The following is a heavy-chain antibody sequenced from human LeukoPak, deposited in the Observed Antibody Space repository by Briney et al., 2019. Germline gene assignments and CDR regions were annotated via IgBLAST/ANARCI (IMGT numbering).Heavy chain of an antibody. CDR1: GGSISSSSYY. V-gene: IGHV4-39*07. CDR3: ARGIVGARPFDY. Sequence: PSETLSLTCTVSGGSISSSSYYWSWIRQPPGKGLEWIGEINHSGSTNYNPSLKSRVTISVDTSKNQFSLKLSSVTAADTAVYYCARGIVGARPFDYWGQGTLVTVSS. J-gene: IGHJ4*02. CDR2: INHSGST. D-gene: IGHD1-26*01.